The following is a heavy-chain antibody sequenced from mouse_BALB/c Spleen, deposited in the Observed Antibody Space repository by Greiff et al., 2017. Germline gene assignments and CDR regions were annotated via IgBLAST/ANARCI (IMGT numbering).Heavy chain of an antibody. CDR3: AREGTTVVAPYAMDY. J-gene: IGHJ4*01. Sequence: VKLVESGPCLVAPSQSLSITCTVSGFSLTGYGVNWVRQPPGKGLEWLGMIWGDGSTDYNSALKSRLSISKDNSKSQVFLKMNSLQTDDTARYYCAREGTTVVAPYAMDYWGQGTSVTVSS. CDR1: GFSLTGYG. CDR2: IWGDGST. D-gene: IGHD1-1*01. V-gene: IGHV2-6-7*01.